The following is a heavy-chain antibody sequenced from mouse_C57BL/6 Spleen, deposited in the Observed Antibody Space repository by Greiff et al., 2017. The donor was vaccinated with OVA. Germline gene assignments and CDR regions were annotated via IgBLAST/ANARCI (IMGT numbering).Heavy chain of an antibody. CDR3: ARLAYGNYEGFAD. CDR1: GYAFSSSW. Sequence: VQLQQSGPELVKPGASVKISCKASGYAFSSSWMTWVKQRPGKGLEWIGRIYPGDGDTNYNGKFKGKATLTADKSSSTAYMQLSSLTSEYSAVYFWARLAYGNYEGFADWGQGTLVTVSA. D-gene: IGHD2-1*01. V-gene: IGHV1-82*01. CDR2: IYPGDGDT. J-gene: IGHJ3*01.